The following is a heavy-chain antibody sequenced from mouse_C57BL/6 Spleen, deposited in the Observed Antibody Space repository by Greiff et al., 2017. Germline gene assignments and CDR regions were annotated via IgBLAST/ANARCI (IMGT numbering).Heavy chain of an antibody. CDR3: ARCENYYSNYYAMDY. V-gene: IGHV1-52*01. CDR2: IDPSDSET. D-gene: IGHD2-5*01. Sequence: QLQQPGAELVRPGSSVKLSCKASGYTFTSYWMHWVKQRPIQGLEWIGNIDPSDSETHYNQKFKDKATLTVDKSSSTAYMQLSSLTSEASAVYYCARCENYYSNYYAMDYWGQGTSVTVSS. CDR1: GYTFTSYW. J-gene: IGHJ4*01.